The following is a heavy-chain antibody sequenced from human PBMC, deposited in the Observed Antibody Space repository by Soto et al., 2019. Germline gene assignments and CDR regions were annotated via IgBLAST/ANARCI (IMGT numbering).Heavy chain of an antibody. J-gene: IGHJ5*02. D-gene: IGHD2-21*02. CDR3: ARHPSDFWFDP. V-gene: IGHV4-39*01. Sequence: SETLSLTCTVSGGSISSSSYYWGWIRQPPGKGLEWIGNIYYSGSTYYNPSLKSRVTVSVDTSKNQFSLKLSSVTAADTAVYYCARHPSDFWFDPWGQGTLVTVSS. CDR1: GGSISSSSYY. CDR2: IYYSGST.